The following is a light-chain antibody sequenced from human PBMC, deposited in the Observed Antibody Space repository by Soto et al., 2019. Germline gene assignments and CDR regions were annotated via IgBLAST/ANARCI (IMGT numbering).Light chain of an antibody. V-gene: IGLV3-21*04. CDR3: QVWDSSTDHVV. CDR1: NIGSKS. J-gene: IGLJ2*01. Sequence: SYELTQPPSVSVAPGKTARITCGGNNIGSKSVHWYQQRPGQAPVLVIYYDSDRPSGIPERFSGSNSGNTPTLTISRVEAGDQADHYCQVWDSSTDHVVFGGGTKLTVL. CDR2: YDS.